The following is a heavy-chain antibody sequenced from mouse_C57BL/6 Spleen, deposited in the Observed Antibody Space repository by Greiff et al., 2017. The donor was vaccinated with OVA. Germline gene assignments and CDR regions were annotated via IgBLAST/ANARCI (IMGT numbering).Heavy chain of an antibody. CDR1: GFTFSDYY. CDR2: ISNGGGST. J-gene: IGHJ4*01. Sequence: EVQVVESGGDLVQPGGSLKLSCAASGFTFSDYYMYWVRQTPEKRLEWVAYISNGGGSTYYPDTVKGRFTISRDNAKNTLYLQMSRLKSEDTAMYYCAGGNYEAMDYWGQGTSVTVSS. D-gene: IGHD2-1*01. V-gene: IGHV5-12*01. CDR3: AGGNYEAMDY.